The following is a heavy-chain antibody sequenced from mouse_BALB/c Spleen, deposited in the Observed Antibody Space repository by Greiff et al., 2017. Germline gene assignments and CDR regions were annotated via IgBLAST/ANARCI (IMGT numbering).Heavy chain of an antibody. J-gene: IGHJ2*01. V-gene: IGHV1-55*01. D-gene: IGHD4-1*01. CDR3: ANWDVGGY. Sequence: VQLQQPGAELVKPGTSVKLSCKASGYNFTSYWINWVKLRPGQGLEWIGDIYPGSGSTNYNEKFKSKATLTVDTSSSTAYMQLSSLASEDSALYYCANWDVGGYWGQGTTLTVSS. CDR1: GYNFTSYW. CDR2: IYPGSGST.